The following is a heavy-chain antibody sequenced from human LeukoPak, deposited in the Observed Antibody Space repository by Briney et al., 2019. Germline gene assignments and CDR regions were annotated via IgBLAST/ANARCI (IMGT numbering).Heavy chain of an antibody. J-gene: IGHJ4*02. V-gene: IGHV3-30-3*01. CDR3: ARDWDVVGATGYFDY. Sequence: GGSLRLSCAASGFTFSSYAMPWVRQAPGKGLEWVAVISYDGSNKYYADSVKGRFTISRDNSKNTLYLQMNSLRAEDTAVYYCARDWDVVGATGYFDYWGQGTLVTVSS. CDR2: ISYDGSNK. CDR1: GFTFSSYA. D-gene: IGHD1-26*01.